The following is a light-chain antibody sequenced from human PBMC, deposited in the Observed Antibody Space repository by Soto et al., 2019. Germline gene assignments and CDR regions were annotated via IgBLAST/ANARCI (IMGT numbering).Light chain of an antibody. J-gene: IGKJ2*01. Sequence: DIQMTQSPSTLSAFVGDRVTITCRASQSISRWLVWYQQKPGKAPKLLIYDASSLERGVPSRFSGSGSGTEFTLTFSSLQPDDFATYYCQQYNSFPYTFGQGTKLEIK. CDR1: QSISRW. V-gene: IGKV1-5*01. CDR3: QQYNSFPYT. CDR2: DAS.